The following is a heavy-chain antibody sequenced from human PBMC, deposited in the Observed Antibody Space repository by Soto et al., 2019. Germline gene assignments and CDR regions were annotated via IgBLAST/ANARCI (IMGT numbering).Heavy chain of an antibody. J-gene: IGHJ6*02. V-gene: IGHV4-59*01. CDR3: AREGVSSSWYYYYAMDV. CDR1: GGSISSYY. Sequence: QVQLQESGPGLVKPSETLSLTCTVSGGSISSYYWSWIRQPPGKGLEWIGYISYSGSTNYKSSLKSRVTISVDTPQNQFSLNLSSVTAADTAVYYCAREGVSSSWYYYYAMDVWGQGTTVTVSS. CDR2: ISYSGST. D-gene: IGHD6-13*01.